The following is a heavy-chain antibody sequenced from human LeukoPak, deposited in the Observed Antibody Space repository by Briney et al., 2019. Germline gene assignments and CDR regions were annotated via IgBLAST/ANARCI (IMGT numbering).Heavy chain of an antibody. D-gene: IGHD2-2*01. CDR3: ARVPTSAHQLFSSDY. CDR1: GYTFTNYG. Sequence: ASVKDSFKASGYTFTNYGISWVRQAPGQGLEWMSWISANNGETRYAQYFQGRVTMTTDTSTTTAYMELRSLRSDDTAVYYCARVPTSAHQLFSSDYWGQGTQVTVSS. CDR2: ISANNGET. J-gene: IGHJ4*02. V-gene: IGHV1-18*04.